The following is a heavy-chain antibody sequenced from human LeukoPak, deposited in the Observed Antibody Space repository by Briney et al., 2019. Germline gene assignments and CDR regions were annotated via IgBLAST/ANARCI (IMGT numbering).Heavy chain of an antibody. Sequence: PSETLSLTCAVYGGSVSEYYWNWVRQPPGKGLEWIGEISGESSQNEGMFYHSSLKSRVTMSVDTTRNQFSLKLNSVTAADTAVYYCVRGIDSRKLGYWAQGTLVTVST. CDR2: ISGESSQNEGM. V-gene: IGHV4-34*01. J-gene: IGHJ4*02. D-gene: IGHD3-3*01. CDR1: GGSVSEYY. CDR3: VRGIDSRKLGY.